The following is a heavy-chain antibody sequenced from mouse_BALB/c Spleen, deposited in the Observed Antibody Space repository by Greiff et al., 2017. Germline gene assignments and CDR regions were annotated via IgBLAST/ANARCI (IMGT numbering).Heavy chain of an antibody. V-gene: IGHV7-3*02. D-gene: IGHD2-1*01. CDR3: ARDGNFFYAMDY. CDR2: IRNKANGYTT. Sequence: EVQLVESGGGLVQPGGSLRLSCATSGFTFTDYYMSWVRQPPGKALEWLGFIRNKANGYTTEYSASVKGRFTISRDNSQSILYLQMNTLRAEDSATNYCARDGNFFYAMDYWGQGTSVTVSS. J-gene: IGHJ4*01. CDR1: GFTFTDYY.